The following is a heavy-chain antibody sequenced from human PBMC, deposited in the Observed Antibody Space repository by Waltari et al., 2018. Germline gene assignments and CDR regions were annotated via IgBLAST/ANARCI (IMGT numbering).Heavy chain of an antibody. CDR2: ISGSGGST. Sequence: EVQLVESGGGLVQPGGSLRLSCAASGFTFSSYAMSWVRQAPGKGLEWVSAISGSGGSTYYADSVKGRFTISRDNSKNTLYLQMNSLRAEDTAVYYCANDFWSGYYKGVDYFDYWGQGTLVTVSS. J-gene: IGHJ4*02. V-gene: IGHV3-23*04. D-gene: IGHD3-3*01. CDR1: GFTFSSYA. CDR3: ANDFWSGYYKGVDYFDY.